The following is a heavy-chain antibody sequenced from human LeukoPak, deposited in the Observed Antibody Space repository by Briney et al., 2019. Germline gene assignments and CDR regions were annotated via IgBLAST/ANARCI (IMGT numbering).Heavy chain of an antibody. D-gene: IGHD2-15*01. CDR3: AKQLGYCSDGSCYFPY. V-gene: IGHV3-23*01. CDR1: GFTFSSHA. Sequence: GGSLRLSCAASGFTFSSHAMSWVRQAPGKGLEWVSAISNNGGYTYYADSVQGRFTISRDNSKSTLCLQMNSLKAEDTAVYYCAKQLGYCSDGSCYFPYWGQGTLVTVSS. CDR2: ISNNGGYT. J-gene: IGHJ4*02.